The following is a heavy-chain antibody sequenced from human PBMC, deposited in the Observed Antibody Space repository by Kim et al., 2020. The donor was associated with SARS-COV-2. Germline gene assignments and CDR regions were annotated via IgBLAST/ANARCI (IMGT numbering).Heavy chain of an antibody. V-gene: IGHV4-4*07. Sequence: YDHSLKSRVTMSVDTSKNQFFLKLTSVTAADTAVYYCARGGGTARSFDYWGQGTLVIVSS. CDR3: ARGGGTARSFDY. J-gene: IGHJ4*02. D-gene: IGHD1-7*01.